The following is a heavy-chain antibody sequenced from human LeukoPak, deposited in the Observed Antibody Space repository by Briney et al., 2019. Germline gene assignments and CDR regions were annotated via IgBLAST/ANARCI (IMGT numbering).Heavy chain of an antibody. J-gene: IGHJ4*02. V-gene: IGHV4-59*01. CDR2: IYYSVST. CDR1: GGSISSYY. D-gene: IGHD5-24*01. CDR3: ARGLHAVDY. Sequence: SETLSLTCTVSGGSISSYYWSWIRQPPGKGLEWIGYIYYSVSTNYNPSLKSRATISVDTSKNQFSLKLSSVTAADTAVYYCARGLHAVDYWGQGTLVTVSS.